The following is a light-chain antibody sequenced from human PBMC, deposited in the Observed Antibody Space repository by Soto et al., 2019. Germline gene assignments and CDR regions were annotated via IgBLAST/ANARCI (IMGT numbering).Light chain of an antibody. J-gene: IGKJ4*01. V-gene: IGKV3-15*01. CDR3: QQYNNWPLT. CDR1: QSVYSN. CDR2: DAS. Sequence: EIVMTQSPVTLSVSPGEGVTLSCRASQSVYSNLAWYQQKPGQAPRLLIYDASARATDIPARFSGSGSGTDFTLTVSRLQSEDCAVYYCQQYNNWPLTFGGGTKVEIK.